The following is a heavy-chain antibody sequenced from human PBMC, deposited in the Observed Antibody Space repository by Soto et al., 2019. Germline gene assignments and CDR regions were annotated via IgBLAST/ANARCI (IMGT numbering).Heavy chain of an antibody. CDR2: IWYDGSNK. CDR1: GFTFSSYG. D-gene: IGHD7-27*01. V-gene: IGHV3-33*01. CDR3: ARAGDYYYGMDV. Sequence: QVQLVESGGGVVQPGRSLRLSCAASGFTFSSYGMHWVRQAPGKGLEWVAVIWYDGSNKYYADSVKGRFTISRDNSKNTLYMPMNSLRAEDTAVYDCARAGDYYYGMDVWGQGTTVTVSS. J-gene: IGHJ6*02.